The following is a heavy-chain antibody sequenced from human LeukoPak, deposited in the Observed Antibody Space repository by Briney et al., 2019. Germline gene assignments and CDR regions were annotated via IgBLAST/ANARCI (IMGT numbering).Heavy chain of an antibody. CDR3: ASHDYGDYERAFDI. D-gene: IGHD4-17*01. CDR1: GFYFTDYA. J-gene: IGHJ3*02. CDR2: ISYDGSNK. V-gene: IGHV3-30*03. Sequence: GGSLRLSCAASGFYFTDYAMSWARQAPGKGLEWVAVISYDGSNKYYADSVKGRFTISRDNSKNTLYLQMNSLRAEDTAVYYCASHDYGDYERAFDIWGQGTMVTVSS.